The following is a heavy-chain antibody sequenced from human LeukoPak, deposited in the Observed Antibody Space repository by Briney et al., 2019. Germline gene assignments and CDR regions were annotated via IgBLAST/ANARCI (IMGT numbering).Heavy chain of an antibody. CDR2: INPNSGGT. D-gene: IGHD3-22*01. V-gene: IGHV1-2*02. CDR1: GYTFTGYY. J-gene: IGHJ4*02. Sequence: ASVKVSCKASGYTFTGYYMHWVRQAPGQGVEWMGWINPNSGGTNYAQKFQGRVTMTRDTSISTAYMELSRLRSDDTAVYYCAVDSSGYYPGPADYWGQGTLVTVSS. CDR3: AVDSSGYYPGPADY.